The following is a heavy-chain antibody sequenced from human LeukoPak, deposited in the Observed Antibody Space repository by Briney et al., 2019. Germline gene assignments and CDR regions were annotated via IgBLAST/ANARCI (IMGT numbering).Heavy chain of an antibody. V-gene: IGHV4-34*01. J-gene: IGHJ5*02. CDR3: TRPRRYSSSWYVFDP. Sequence: PSETLSLTCAVSGESFRGYYWTWIRQSPGTGLEWIGEINHRGSTNYNPSLKSRVTISVDTSKNQFSLNLSSVTAADTAVYYCTRPRRYSSSWYVFDPWGQGTLVTVSS. CDR1: GESFRGYY. CDR2: INHRGST. D-gene: IGHD6-13*01.